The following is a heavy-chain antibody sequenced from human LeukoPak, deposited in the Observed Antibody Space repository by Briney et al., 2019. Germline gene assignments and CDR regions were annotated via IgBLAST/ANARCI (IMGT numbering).Heavy chain of an antibody. D-gene: IGHD3-22*01. CDR1: GFTFGDYT. V-gene: IGHV3-74*01. J-gene: IGHJ4*02. CDR2: INSDGSST. Sequence: GGSLRLSCIASGFTFGDYTVSWFRQAPGKGLVWVSRINSDGSSTTYADSVKGRFTVSRDNAKNTLYLQMDSLRAEDSAVYYCARGLVHDTSGYYSDYWGQGILVTVSS. CDR3: ARGLVHDTSGYYSDY.